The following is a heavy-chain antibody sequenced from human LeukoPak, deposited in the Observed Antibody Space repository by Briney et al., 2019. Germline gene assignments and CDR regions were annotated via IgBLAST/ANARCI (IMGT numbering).Heavy chain of an antibody. V-gene: IGHV4-34*01. J-gene: IGHJ3*02. CDR1: GGSFSGYY. D-gene: IGHD1-7*01. Sequence: SETLSLTCAVYGGSFSGYYWSWIRQPPGKGLEWIGEINHSGSTNYNPSLKSRVTISVDTSKNQFSLKLSSVTAADTAVYYCARKSRNWNYVARGAFDIWGQGTMVTFSS. CDR2: INHSGST. CDR3: ARKSRNWNYVARGAFDI.